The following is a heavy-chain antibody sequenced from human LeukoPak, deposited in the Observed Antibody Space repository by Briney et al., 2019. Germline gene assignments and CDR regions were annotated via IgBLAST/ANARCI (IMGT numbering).Heavy chain of an antibody. D-gene: IGHD3-16*02. CDR2: IYYSGST. J-gene: IGHJ4*02. Sequence: SETLSLTCAVYGGSFSGYYWSWIRQPPGKGLEWIGYIYYSGSTNYNPSLKSRVTISVDTSKNQFSLKLSSVTAADTAVYYCARVGDYVWGSYRFDYWGQGTLVTVSS. CDR1: GGSFSGYY. V-gene: IGHV4-59*01. CDR3: ARVGDYVWGSYRFDY.